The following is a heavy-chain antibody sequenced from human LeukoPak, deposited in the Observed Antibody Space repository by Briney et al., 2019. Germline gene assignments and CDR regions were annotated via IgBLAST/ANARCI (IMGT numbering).Heavy chain of an antibody. CDR1: GGTFSSYA. CDR2: IIPILGIA. D-gene: IGHD4-17*01. CDR3: ARGYDYGDSRDTTWYA. J-gene: IGHJ4*02. Sequence: ASVKVSCKASGGTFSSYAISWVRQAPGQGLEWMGRIIPILGIANYAQKFQGRVTITADKSTSTAYMELSSLRSEDTAVYYCARGYDYGDSRDTTWYAWGQGTLVTVSS. V-gene: IGHV1-69*04.